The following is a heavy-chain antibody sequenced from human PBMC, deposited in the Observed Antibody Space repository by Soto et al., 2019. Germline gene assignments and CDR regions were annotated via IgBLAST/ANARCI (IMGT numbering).Heavy chain of an antibody. Sequence: QLQLPESRPGLVTPSETLTLTCTVSGDSIAKSKYYWGWIRQPPGKGPEWIGSIFYDGRTYLNPSVSRTVSSSIATSMNQFSMKVNSVTAADTATYFCAKRPWSPLVRPFWPFDLWGRGTLGTVSS. CDR2: IFYDGRT. CDR1: GDSIAKSKYY. J-gene: IGHJ2*01. D-gene: IGHD1-26*01. V-gene: IGHV4-39*01. CDR3: AKRPWSPLVRPFWPFDL.